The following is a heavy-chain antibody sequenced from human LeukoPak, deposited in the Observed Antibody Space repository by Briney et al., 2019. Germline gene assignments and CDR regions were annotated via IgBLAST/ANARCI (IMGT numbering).Heavy chain of an antibody. CDR2: ISGSGGST. D-gene: IGHD3-22*01. Sequence: PGGSLRLSCAASGFTFSSYAMSWVRQALGKGLEWVSAISGSGGSTYYADSVKGRFTISRDNSKNTLYLQMNSLRAEDTAVYYCAKDLTEYYDSSGQGYFDYWGQGTLVTVSS. V-gene: IGHV3-23*01. J-gene: IGHJ4*02. CDR3: AKDLTEYYDSSGQGYFDY. CDR1: GFTFSSYA.